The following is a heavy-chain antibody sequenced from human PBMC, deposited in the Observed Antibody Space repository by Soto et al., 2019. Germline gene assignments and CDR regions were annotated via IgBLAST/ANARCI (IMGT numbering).Heavy chain of an antibody. CDR1: GYSFNSYE. V-gene: IGHV1-8*01. CDR2: ISPNRGTT. Sequence: GASVKVSCKASGYSFNSYEISWVRQATGQGLEWMAWISPNRGTTGYAQRFQGRLSVTFNTSLTTVYMELSGLRSDDKAVYYCKRESGWPTNKFDPWGQGTLVTVSS. CDR3: KRESGWPTNKFDP. D-gene: IGHD6-19*01. J-gene: IGHJ5*02.